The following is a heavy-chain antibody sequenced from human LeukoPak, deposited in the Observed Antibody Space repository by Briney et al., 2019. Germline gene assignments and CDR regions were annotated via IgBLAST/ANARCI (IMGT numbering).Heavy chain of an antibody. CDR2: ISYDGSNK. Sequence: GGSLRLSCAASGFTFSSYAMHWVRQAPGKGLECVAVISYDGSNKYYADSVKGRFTISRDNSKTTLYLQMNSLRAEDTAVYYCARDQTVAGPFDYWGQGTLVTVSS. J-gene: IGHJ4*02. D-gene: IGHD6-19*01. V-gene: IGHV3-30*04. CDR1: GFTFSSYA. CDR3: ARDQTVAGPFDY.